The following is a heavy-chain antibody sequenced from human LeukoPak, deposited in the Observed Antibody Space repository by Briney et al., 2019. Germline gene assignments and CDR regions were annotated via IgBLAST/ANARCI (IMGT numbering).Heavy chain of an antibody. CDR2: MSPNSGDT. D-gene: IGHD6-19*01. J-gene: IGHJ4*02. CDR1: GYTFTSYD. CDR3: ARGYSSGPCYDY. Sequence: ASVKASCKASGYTFTSYDIIWVRQAPGQGLEWMGWMSPNSGDTGYAQKFQGRVTMTRNTSISTAYMELHSLRSEDTAVYYCARGYSSGPCYDYWGQGTLVTVSS. V-gene: IGHV1-8*01.